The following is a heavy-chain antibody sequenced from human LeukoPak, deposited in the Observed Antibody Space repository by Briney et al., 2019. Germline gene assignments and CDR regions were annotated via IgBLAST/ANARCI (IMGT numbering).Heavy chain of an antibody. Sequence: GWMNPNSGNTGYAQKFQGRVTITRNTSISTAYMELSSLRSEDTAVYYCARGRRTILNWFDPWGQGTLVTVSS. CDR3: ARGRRTILNWFDP. CDR2: MNPNSGNT. V-gene: IGHV1-8*03. J-gene: IGHJ5*02. D-gene: IGHD3-3*01.